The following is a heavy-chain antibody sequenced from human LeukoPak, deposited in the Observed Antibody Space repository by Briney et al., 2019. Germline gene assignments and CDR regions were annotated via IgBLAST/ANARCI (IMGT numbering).Heavy chain of an antibody. CDR2: IYHSGST. CDR1: GGSIGSGGYS. Sequence: SQTLSLTCAVSGGSIGSGGYSWSWIRQPPGKGLEWIGYIYHSGSTYYNPSLKSRVTISVDRSKNQFSLKLSSVTAADTAVYYCARTSPSGVFDYWGQGTLVTVSS. V-gene: IGHV4-30-2*01. J-gene: IGHJ4*02. D-gene: IGHD3-3*01. CDR3: ARTSPSGVFDY.